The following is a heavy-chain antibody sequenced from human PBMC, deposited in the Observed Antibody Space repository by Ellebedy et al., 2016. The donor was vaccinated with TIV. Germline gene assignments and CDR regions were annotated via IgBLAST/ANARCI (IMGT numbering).Heavy chain of an antibody. CDR3: ARYGSLTEYYYYGMDV. J-gene: IGHJ6*02. D-gene: IGHD3-10*01. CDR1: GYTFTSYY. CDR2: INPSGGST. V-gene: IGHV1-46*01. Sequence: ASVKVSCXASGYTFTSYYMHWVRQAPGQGLEWMGIINPSGGSTCYAQKFQGRVTMTRDTSTSTVYMELSSLRSEDTAVYYCARYGSLTEYYYYGMDVWGQGTTVTVSS.